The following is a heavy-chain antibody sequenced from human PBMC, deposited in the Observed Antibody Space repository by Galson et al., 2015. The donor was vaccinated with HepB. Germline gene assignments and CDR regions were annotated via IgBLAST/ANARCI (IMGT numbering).Heavy chain of an antibody. CDR3: ARDYNSLAAADY. CDR1: GFTFSNYG. D-gene: IGHD6-13*01. J-gene: IGHJ4*02. Sequence: SLRLSCAASGFTFSNYGMHWVRQAPGKGLEWVALIWYDGSNEHYAESVKGRFTIFRDNSKNMLYLQMNSLRGDDTAVYYCARDYNSLAAADYWGQGTLVTVSS. V-gene: IGHV3-33*08. CDR2: IWYDGSNE.